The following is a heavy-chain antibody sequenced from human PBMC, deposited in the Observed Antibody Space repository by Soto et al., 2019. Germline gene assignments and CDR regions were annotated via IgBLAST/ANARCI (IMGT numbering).Heavy chain of an antibody. V-gene: IGHV3-11*01. CDR1: GFTFSDYY. J-gene: IGHJ3*02. CDR3: ARDRNYYDSSGFHDAFDI. D-gene: IGHD3-22*01. CDR2: ISSSGSTI. Sequence: GSLRLSCAASGFTFSDYYMSWIRQAPGKGLEWVSYISSSGSTIYYADSVKGRFTISRDNAKNSLYLQMNSLRAEDTAVYYCARDRNYYDSSGFHDAFDIWGQGTMVTVSS.